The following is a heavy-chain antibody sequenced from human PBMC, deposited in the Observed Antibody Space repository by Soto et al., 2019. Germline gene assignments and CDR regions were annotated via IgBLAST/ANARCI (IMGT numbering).Heavy chain of an antibody. J-gene: IGHJ4*02. CDR1: GFTFSSYA. CDR3: AKETMVRGGHSDY. Sequence: EVQLLESGGGLVQPGGSLRLSCAASGFTFSSYAMNWVRQAPGKGLEWVSAISGSGGNTYYADSVKGRFTISRDHSKNTLYLQMNSRRAEGTAVYYWAKETMVRGGHSDYLGQGTLVTVSS. V-gene: IGHV3-23*01. CDR2: ISGSGGNT. D-gene: IGHD3-10*01.